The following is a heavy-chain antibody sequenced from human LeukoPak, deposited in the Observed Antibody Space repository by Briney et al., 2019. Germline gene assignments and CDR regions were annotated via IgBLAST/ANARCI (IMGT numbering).Heavy chain of an antibody. J-gene: IGHJ5*02. CDR1: GYTFTSYA. CDR2: INAGNGNT. CDR3: ARVPTVTNWFGP. D-gene: IGHD4-17*01. V-gene: IGHV1-3*01. Sequence: ASVKVSCKASGYTFTSYAMHWVRQAPGQRLEWMGWINAGNGNTKYSQKFQGRVTITRDTSASTAYMELSSLRSEDTAVYYCARVPTVTNWFGPWGQGTLATVSS.